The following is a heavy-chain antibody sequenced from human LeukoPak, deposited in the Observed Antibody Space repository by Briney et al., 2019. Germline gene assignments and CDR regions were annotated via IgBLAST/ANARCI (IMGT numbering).Heavy chain of an antibody. CDR1: GYTFTGYY. J-gene: IGHJ5*02. Sequence: ASVKVSCKASGYTFTGYYMHWVRQAPGQGLEWMGWINPNSGGTNYAQKFQGRVTMTRDTSTSTAYMELSRLRSDDTAVYYCACSSHYDSSGYYYEPWFDPWGQGTLVTVSS. CDR3: ACSSHYDSSGYYYEPWFDP. V-gene: IGHV1-2*02. D-gene: IGHD3-22*01. CDR2: INPNSGGT.